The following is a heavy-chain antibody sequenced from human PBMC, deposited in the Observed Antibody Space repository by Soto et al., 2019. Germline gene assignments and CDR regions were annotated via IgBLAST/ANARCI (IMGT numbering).Heavy chain of an antibody. CDR2: ISSSSSTI. CDR1: GFTFSSYS. Sequence: GGSLRLSCAASGFTFSSYSMNWVRQAPGKGLEWVSYISSSSSTIYYADPGKGRFTISRDKAKNSLYLQMNSLRAEDTAVYYCARVAPGGYSGYSPQADRNDAFDIWGQGTMVTVSS. J-gene: IGHJ3*02. D-gene: IGHD2-2*03. CDR3: ARVAPGGYSGYSPQADRNDAFDI. V-gene: IGHV3-48*01.